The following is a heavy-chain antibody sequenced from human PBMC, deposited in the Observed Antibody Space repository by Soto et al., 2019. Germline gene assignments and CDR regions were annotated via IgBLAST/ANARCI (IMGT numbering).Heavy chain of an antibody. CDR1: GYNFGDYW. D-gene: IGHD5-12*01. CDR2: FYPGDSDT. CDR3: GRHVAAGHGGYDSPLDP. J-gene: IGHJ5*02. Sequence: PGESLKISCKGSGYNFGDYWIGWVRQMPGKGLELMGSFYPGDSDTRYSPSFQGQVTMSGDKSSSTAYLHWGSLKASDTAIYYCGRHVAAGHGGYDSPLDPWGQGTLVTVSS. V-gene: IGHV5-51*01.